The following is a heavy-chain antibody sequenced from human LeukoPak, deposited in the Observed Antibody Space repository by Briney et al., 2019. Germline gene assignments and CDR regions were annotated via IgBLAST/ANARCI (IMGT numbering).Heavy chain of an antibody. CDR2: IKQDGSEK. CDR3: ARVGSGWYYFDY. CDR1: RFTFNNYW. Sequence: AGGSLRLSCAAYRFTFNNYWMSWVRQAPGKGLEWVANIKQDGSEKYYVDSVKGRFTISRDNAKNSLYLQMNSLRAEDTAVYYCARVGSGWYYFDYWGQGTLVTVSS. V-gene: IGHV3-7*05. D-gene: IGHD6-19*01. J-gene: IGHJ4*02.